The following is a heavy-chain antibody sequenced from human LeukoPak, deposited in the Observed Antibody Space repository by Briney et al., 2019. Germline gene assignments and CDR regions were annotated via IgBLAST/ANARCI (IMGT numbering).Heavy chain of an antibody. CDR2: IWYDGSNK. V-gene: IGHV3-33*01. CDR1: GFTFSSYG. J-gene: IGHJ4*02. D-gene: IGHD1-26*01. CDR3: ARDYVGATDFDY. Sequence: GGSLRLSCAASGFTFSSYGMHWVRQAPGKGLEWVAVIWYDGSNKYYADSVKGRFTISRDNSKNTLYLQMNSLRAEDTAVYYCARDYVGATDFDYWGQGTLVTVSS.